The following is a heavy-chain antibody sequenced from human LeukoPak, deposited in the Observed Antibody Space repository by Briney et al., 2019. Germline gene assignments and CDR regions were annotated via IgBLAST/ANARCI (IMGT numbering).Heavy chain of an antibody. J-gene: IGHJ4*02. D-gene: IGHD3-10*01. CDR2: MNPSSGNT. Sequence: ASVKVSCKASGYTFTSYDINWVRQATGQGPEWMGWMNPSSGNTGYAQRFQGRVTMTRDASINTAYLELSSLRSEDTAVYYCASHTYYYSSGSFAYWGQGTLVTVSS. CDR1: GYTFTSYD. CDR3: ASHTYYYSSGSFAY. V-gene: IGHV1-8*01.